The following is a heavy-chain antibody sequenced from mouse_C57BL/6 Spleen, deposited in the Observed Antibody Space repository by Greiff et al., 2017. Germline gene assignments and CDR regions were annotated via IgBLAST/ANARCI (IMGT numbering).Heavy chain of an antibody. D-gene: IGHD1-1*01. CDR3: ARDYYGSTYFDY. J-gene: IGHJ2*01. Sequence: EVKLMESGGGLVKPGGSLKLSCAASGFTFSRYAMSWVRQTPEKRLEWVATISDGGSYTYYPDNVKGRFTISRDNAKNNLYLQMSHLKSEDTAMYYCARDYYGSTYFDYGGQGTTLTVSS. CDR1: GFTFSRYA. V-gene: IGHV5-4*03. CDR2: ISDGGSYT.